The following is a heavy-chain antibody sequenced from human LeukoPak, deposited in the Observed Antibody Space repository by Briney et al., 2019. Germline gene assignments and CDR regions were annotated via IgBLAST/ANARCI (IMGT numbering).Heavy chain of an antibody. CDR3: ARDHSSGLDDAFDI. V-gene: IGHV4-39*07. CDR1: GGSIGSSSYY. CDR2: LYYSGST. Sequence: SETLSLTCTVSGGSIGSSSYYWGWIRQPPGKGLEWIGGLYYSGSTYYNPSLKSRVTISVDTSKNQFSLKLSSVTAADTAVYYCARDHSSGLDDAFDIWGQGTMVTV. D-gene: IGHD3-22*01. J-gene: IGHJ3*02.